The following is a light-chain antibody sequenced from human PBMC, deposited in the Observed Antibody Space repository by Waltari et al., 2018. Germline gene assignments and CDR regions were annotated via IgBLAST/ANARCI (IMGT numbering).Light chain of an antibody. J-gene: IGLJ3*02. CDR2: DVT. V-gene: IGLV2-11*01. CDR3: CSYADSYTAV. Sequence: QSALTQPRSVSGSPGQSVTISCTGTSSDVGGYYYVSWYQQHPGKATKLMLYDVTKRPSGVPGRYPGSKSGNTASLTISGLQAEDEADYYCCSYADSYTAVFGGGTTLTVL. CDR1: SSDVGGYYY.